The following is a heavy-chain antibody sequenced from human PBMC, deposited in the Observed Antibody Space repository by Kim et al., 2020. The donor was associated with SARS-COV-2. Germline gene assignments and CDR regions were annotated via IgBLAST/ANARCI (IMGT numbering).Heavy chain of an antibody. CDR2: IDPSGGTTT. D-gene: IGHD4-17*01. CDR1: GYVFSSHL. V-gene: IGHV1-46*01. J-gene: IGHJ6*02. CDR3: ARAHTGAMDV. Sequence: ASVKVSCKASGYVFSSHLMHWVRQAPGQGLECMGLIDPSGGTTTTYAQKFQGRVTMTSDTSTSTVYMELSSLRSEDTAVYYCARAHTGAMDVWGQGTTVT.